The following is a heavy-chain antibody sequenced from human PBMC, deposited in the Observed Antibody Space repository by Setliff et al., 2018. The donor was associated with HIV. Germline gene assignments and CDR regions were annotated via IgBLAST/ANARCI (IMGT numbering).Heavy chain of an antibody. V-gene: IGHV4-39*07. CDR3: ARDPHYYDSSGHYSYFYFDF. CDR2: ISHSGNT. J-gene: IGHJ4*02. CDR1: GGSISSNSDH. D-gene: IGHD3-22*01. Sequence: TLSLTCTVSGGSISSNSDHWGWIRQPPGKGLEWIGGISHSGNTYYNPSLQSRVTISLDMSKNQFSLKLNSVSAADTAVYYCARDPHYYDSSGHYSYFYFDFWGLGMRVTVSS.